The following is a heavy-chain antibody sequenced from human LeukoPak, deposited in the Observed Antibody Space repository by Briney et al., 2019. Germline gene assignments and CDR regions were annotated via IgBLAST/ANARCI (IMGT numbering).Heavy chain of an antibody. D-gene: IGHD1-1*01. V-gene: IGHV1-3*01. CDR2: INAGNGNT. Sequence: ASVKVSCKASGYTFTSYAMHWVRQAPGQRLEWMGWINAGNGNTKYSQKFQGRVTITRDTSASTAYMELSSLRSEDTAVYYCARGRSDLDVYDYYGMDVWGQGTTVTVSS. J-gene: IGHJ6*02. CDR1: GYTFTSYA. CDR3: ARGRSDLDVYDYYGMDV.